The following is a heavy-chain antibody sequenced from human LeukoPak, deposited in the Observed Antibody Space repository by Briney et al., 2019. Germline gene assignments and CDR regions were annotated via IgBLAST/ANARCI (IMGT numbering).Heavy chain of an antibody. CDR2: IKHDGSQK. CDR3: ARDGMGGIKAFDI. J-gene: IGHJ3*02. D-gene: IGHD3-10*01. CDR1: GFTFSRYW. Sequence: GGSLRLSCAASGFTFSRYWMSWVRQAPGRGLEWVANIKHDGSQKYYVDSVKGRITISRDNAKNSLYLQMTSRRAEDTAVYYCARDGMGGIKAFDIWGQGTMVTVSS. V-gene: IGHV3-7*05.